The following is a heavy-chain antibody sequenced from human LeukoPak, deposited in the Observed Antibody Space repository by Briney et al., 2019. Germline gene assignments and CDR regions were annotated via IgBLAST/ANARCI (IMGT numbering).Heavy chain of an antibody. CDR1: GFTFSSYW. Sequence: GGSLRLPCAASGFTFSSYWMSWVRQAPGKGLEWLANINQDGSERYYVDSVKGRFTISRDNAKNSLYLQMNSLRAQDTAIYYCARDTAGVDYWGQGTLVTVSS. CDR2: INQDGSER. D-gene: IGHD1-26*01. CDR3: ARDTAGVDY. V-gene: IGHV3-7*03. J-gene: IGHJ4*02.